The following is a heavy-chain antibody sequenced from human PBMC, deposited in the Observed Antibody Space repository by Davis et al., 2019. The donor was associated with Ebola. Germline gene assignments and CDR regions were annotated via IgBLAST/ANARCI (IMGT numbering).Heavy chain of an antibody. CDR1: GFTFDDYG. CDR3: AKTVVTGTTRGAFDI. D-gene: IGHD1-7*01. J-gene: IGHJ3*02. V-gene: IGHV3-20*04. Sequence: PSETLSLTCAASGFTFDDYGMSWVRQAPGKGLEWVSGINWNGGSTGYADSVKGRFTISRDNAKNSLYLQMNSLRAEDTAVYYCAKTVVTGTTRGAFDIWGQGTMVTVSS. CDR2: INWNGGST.